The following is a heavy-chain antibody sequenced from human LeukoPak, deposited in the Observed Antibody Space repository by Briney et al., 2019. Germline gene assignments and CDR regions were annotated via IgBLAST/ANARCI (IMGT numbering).Heavy chain of an antibody. CDR3: ARSGSVVVTAIPPYNWFDP. CDR1: GYTFTSYG. CDR2: ISAYNGNT. D-gene: IGHD2-21*02. J-gene: IGHJ5*02. Sequence: ASVKVSCKASGYTFTSYGISWVRQAPGQGLEWMGWISAYNGNTNYAQKLQGRVTMTTDTSTSTAYMELRSLRSDDTAVYYCARSGSVVVTAIPPYNWFDPWGQGTLVTVSS. V-gene: IGHV1-18*01.